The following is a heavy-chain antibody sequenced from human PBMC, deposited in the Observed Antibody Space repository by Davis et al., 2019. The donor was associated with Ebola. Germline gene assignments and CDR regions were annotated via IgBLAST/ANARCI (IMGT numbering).Heavy chain of an antibody. CDR3: ARAGGLRFLEWLSPLDY. V-gene: IGHV4-34*01. Sequence: SETLSLTCAVYGGSFRGYYWSWIRQPPGKGLEWIGEINHSGSTNYNPSLKSRVTISVDRSKNQFSLKLSSVTAADTAVYYCARAGGLRFLEWLSPLDYWGQGTLVTVSS. D-gene: IGHD3-3*01. CDR2: INHSGST. J-gene: IGHJ4*02. CDR1: GGSFRGYY.